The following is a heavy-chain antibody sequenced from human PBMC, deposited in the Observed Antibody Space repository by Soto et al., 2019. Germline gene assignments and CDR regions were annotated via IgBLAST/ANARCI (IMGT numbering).Heavy chain of an antibody. Sequence: EVQLLESGGGLVQPGGSLRLSCGVAGFTFSSHAMSWVRQAPGKGLACVPSITGSGDSTYYADSLKGRFTISRDKSKSTLYLQMNRLRAEDTAVYYCAKDLQFSGWLSAQTFDYWGQGTQVTVSS. V-gene: IGHV3-23*01. D-gene: IGHD6-19*01. CDR2: ITGSGDST. J-gene: IGHJ4*02. CDR1: GFTFSSHA. CDR3: AKDLQFSGWLSAQTFDY.